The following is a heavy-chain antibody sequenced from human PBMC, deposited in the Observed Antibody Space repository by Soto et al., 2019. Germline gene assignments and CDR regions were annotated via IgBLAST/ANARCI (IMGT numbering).Heavy chain of an antibody. CDR2: IYYSGST. J-gene: IGHJ4*02. CDR3: ARLQQLVLFFDY. V-gene: IGHV4-31*03. D-gene: IGHD6-13*01. Sequence: SETLSLTCTVSGGSISSGGYYWSWIRQHPGKGLEWIGYIYYSGSTYYNPSLKSRVTISVDTSKNQFSLKLSSVTAADTAVYYCARLQQLVLFFDYWGQGTLVTVSS. CDR1: GGSISSGGYY.